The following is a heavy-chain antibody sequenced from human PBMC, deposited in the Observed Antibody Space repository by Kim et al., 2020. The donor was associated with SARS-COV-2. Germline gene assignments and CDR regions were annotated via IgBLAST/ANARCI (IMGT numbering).Heavy chain of an antibody. CDR3: ARGTWGGGGWGYGSGQYNRFDP. CDR2: INPSGGST. J-gene: IGHJ5*02. CDR1: GYTFTSSH. V-gene: IGHV1-46*03. D-gene: IGHD3-10*01. Sequence: ASVKVSCKASGYTFTSSHIQWVRQAPGQGLEWMGIINPSGGSTTYAQKLQGRVSMTRGTSTGTVYMELSSLRSEDTALYYCARGTWGGGGWGYGSGQYNRFDPWGQGTLVTVSS.